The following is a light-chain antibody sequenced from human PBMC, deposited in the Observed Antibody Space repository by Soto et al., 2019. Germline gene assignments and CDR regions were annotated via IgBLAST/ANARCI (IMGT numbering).Light chain of an antibody. V-gene: IGKV1-39*01. CDR2: AAS. J-gene: IGKJ5*01. CDR1: QSISSY. CDR3: QQSYSTPIT. Sequence: DIQMTHSPSTLSGTVGYRVTITCMASQSISSYLNWYQQKPGKAPKLLIYAASSLQSGVPSRFSGSGSGTDFTLTISSLQPEDFATYYCQQSYSTPITCGQGTQLEIK.